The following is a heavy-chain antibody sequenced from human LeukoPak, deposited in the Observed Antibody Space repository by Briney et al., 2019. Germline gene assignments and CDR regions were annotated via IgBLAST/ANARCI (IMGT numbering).Heavy chain of an antibody. CDR3: ARLALYYDILTDYYLSNWFDP. CDR2: VFYSGRT. D-gene: IGHD3-9*01. CDR1: GGFIRDSGYY. V-gene: IGHV4-39*07. J-gene: IGHJ5*02. Sequence: SETLSLTCTVSGGFIRDSGYYWGWIRQPPGKGLEWIGTVFYSGRTYYNSSLQSRVTISVDTSKNQFSLKLSSVTAADTAVYYCARLALYYDILTDYYLSNWFDPWGQGTLVTVSS.